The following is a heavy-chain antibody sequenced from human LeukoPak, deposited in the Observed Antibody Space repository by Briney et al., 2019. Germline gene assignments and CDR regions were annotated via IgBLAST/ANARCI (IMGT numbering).Heavy chain of an antibody. J-gene: IGHJ4*02. D-gene: IGHD6-19*01. CDR3: ARDESSGWFGPYFDY. V-gene: IGHV3-30*04. CDR2: ISYDGSNK. Sequence: GGSLRLSCAASGFTFSSYAMYWVRQAPGKGLQWLAVISYDGSNKYYADSVKGRFTISRDNAKNSLYLQMNSLRAEDTAVYYCARDESSGWFGPYFDYWGQGTLVTVSS. CDR1: GFTFSSYA.